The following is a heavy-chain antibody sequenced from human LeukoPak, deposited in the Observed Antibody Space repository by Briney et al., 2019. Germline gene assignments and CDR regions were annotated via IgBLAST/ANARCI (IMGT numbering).Heavy chain of an antibody. CDR3: ARVMAGDYVWFDP. CDR2: IYYSGST. Sequence: SETLSLTCTVSGGSISSYYWSWIRQPPGKGLEWIGYIYYSGSTNYNPSLKSRVTISVDTSKNQFSLKLSSVTAADTAVYYCARVMAGDYVWFDPWGQGTLVTVPS. D-gene: IGHD4-17*01. V-gene: IGHV4-59*01. CDR1: GGSISSYY. J-gene: IGHJ5*02.